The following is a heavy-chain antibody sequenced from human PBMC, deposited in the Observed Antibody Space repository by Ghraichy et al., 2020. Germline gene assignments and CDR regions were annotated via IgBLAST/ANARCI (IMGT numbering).Heavy chain of an antibody. V-gene: IGHV3-21*01. J-gene: IGHJ4*02. CDR2: ISSSSSYI. CDR1: RFTFRSYS. Sequence: GGSLRLSCVASRFTFRSYSMNWVRQAPGKGLEWVSSISSSSSYIYYADSVKGRFTISRDNAKNSLYLQMNSLRAEDTAVYYCARGQSMDSPDYWGQGTLVTVSS. D-gene: IGHD2-8*01. CDR3: ARGQSMDSPDY.